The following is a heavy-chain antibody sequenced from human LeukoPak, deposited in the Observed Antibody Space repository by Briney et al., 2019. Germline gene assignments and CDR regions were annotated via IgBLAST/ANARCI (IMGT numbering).Heavy chain of an antibody. CDR1: GFTFSSYW. CDR3: ARVSRTGSGWYGDYYYYYGMDV. CDR2: IKQDGSEK. V-gene: IGHV3-7*03. J-gene: IGHJ6*02. Sequence: GGSLRLSCAASGFTFSSYWMSWVRQAPGKGLEWVANIKQDGSEKYYVDSVKGRFTISRDNAKNSLYLQMNSLRAEDTAVYYCARVSRTGSGWYGDYYYYYGMDVWGQGTTVTVSS. D-gene: IGHD6-19*01.